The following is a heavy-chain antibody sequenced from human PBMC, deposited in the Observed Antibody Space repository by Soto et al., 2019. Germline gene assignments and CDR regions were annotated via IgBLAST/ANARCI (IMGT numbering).Heavy chain of an antibody. D-gene: IGHD3-22*01. V-gene: IGHV4-38-2*01. CDR1: GYSISSGYY. J-gene: IGHJ5*02. CDR2: IYHSGST. CDR3: ARVGPWVPYYYDSSPYTFENWFDP. Sequence: PSETLSLTCAVSGYSISSGYYWGWLRQPPGKGLEWIGSIYHSGSTYYNPSLNSRVTLSIAMTNNHVSLILNSVTAADTAVYYGARVGPWVPYYYDSSPYTFENWFDPWGQGTLVTVSS.